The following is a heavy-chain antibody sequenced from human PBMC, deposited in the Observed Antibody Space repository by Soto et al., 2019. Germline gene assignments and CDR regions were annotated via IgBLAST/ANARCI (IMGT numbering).Heavy chain of an antibody. Sequence: GASVKVSCKVSGYTLTELSMHWVRQAPGKGLEWMGGFDPEDAEIIYAQKFQGRVTMTEDTSTDTAYMELSSLRSEDTAVYYCAGITMIVVGAYGMDAWAKGPRSPSP. CDR2: FDPEDAEI. J-gene: IGHJ6*02. CDR3: AGITMIVVGAYGMDA. V-gene: IGHV1-24*01. CDR1: GYTLTELS. D-gene: IGHD3-22*01.